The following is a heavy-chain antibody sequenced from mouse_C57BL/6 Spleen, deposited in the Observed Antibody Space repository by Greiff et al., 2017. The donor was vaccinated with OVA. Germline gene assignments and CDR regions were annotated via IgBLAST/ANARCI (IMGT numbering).Heavy chain of an antibody. CDR2: INPNNGGT. CDR3: ARRDYYGSSYAMDY. D-gene: IGHD1-1*01. Sequence: VQLQQSGPELVKPGASVKIPCKASGYTFTDYNMDWVKQSHGKSLEWIGDINPNNGGTIYNQKFKGKGKLTVEKSSSTAYMELRSLTSEDTAVYYCARRDYYGSSYAMDYWGQGTSVTVSS. J-gene: IGHJ4*01. V-gene: IGHV1-18*01. CDR1: GYTFTDYN.